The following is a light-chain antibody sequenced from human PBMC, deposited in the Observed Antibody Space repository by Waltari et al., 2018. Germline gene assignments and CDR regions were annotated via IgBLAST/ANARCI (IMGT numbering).Light chain of an antibody. Sequence: DIQMTQSPSSLSVSEGDRVTITCRASQSITIYLNWYQQRPGQAPKLLIYGASNLQSGVPSRFIGSGSGTDFTLIISSLQPEDSATYYCQQSYNSPRTFGQGTKLEIK. CDR2: GAS. CDR3: QQSYNSPRT. CDR1: QSITIY. V-gene: IGKV1-39*01. J-gene: IGKJ2*01.